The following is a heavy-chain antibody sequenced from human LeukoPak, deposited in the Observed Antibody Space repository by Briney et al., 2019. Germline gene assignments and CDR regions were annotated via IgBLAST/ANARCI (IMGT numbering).Heavy chain of an antibody. V-gene: IGHV3-23*01. D-gene: IGHD1-26*01. J-gene: IGHJ3*01. Sequence: GGSLRLSCAASGFTFNSYVMSWVRQAPGKGLEWVSAINGGGGNTYYADSVKGRFTISRGNAKNSLYLQMNSLRDEDTAVYYCARAPVGLKADAFDVWGQGTMVTVSS. CDR3: ARAPVGLKADAFDV. CDR1: GFTFNSYV. CDR2: INGGGGNT.